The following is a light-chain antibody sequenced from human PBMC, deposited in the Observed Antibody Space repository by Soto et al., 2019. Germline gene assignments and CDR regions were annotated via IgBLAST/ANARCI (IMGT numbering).Light chain of an antibody. CDR1: QSISNW. J-gene: IGKJ3*01. V-gene: IGKV1-5*01. CDR2: DAS. CDR3: QQYSSYSPFT. Sequence: DIQMTQSPSTLSASVGDRVTVTCRASQSISNWLAWYQQKPGKAPKLLIYDASSLESGVPSRLSGSGSGTEFTLSISSLQPDDFATYYCQQYSSYSPFTFGPGTKVDI.